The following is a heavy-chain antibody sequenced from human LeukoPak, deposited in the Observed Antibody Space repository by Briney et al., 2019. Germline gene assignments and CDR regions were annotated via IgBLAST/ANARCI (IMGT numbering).Heavy chain of an antibody. Sequence: SETLSLTCTVSGGSISSYYWSWIRQPPGKGLEWIGEINHSGSTNYNPSLKSRVTISVDTSKNQFSLKLSSVTAADTAVYYCASRGRFTIFGVVTANWFNPWGQGTLVTVSS. J-gene: IGHJ5*02. V-gene: IGHV4-34*01. CDR1: GGSISSYY. CDR3: ASRGRFTIFGVVTANWFNP. D-gene: IGHD3-3*01. CDR2: INHSGST.